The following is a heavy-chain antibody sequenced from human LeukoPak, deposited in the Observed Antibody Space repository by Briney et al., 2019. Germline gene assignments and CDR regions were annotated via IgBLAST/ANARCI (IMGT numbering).Heavy chain of an antibody. Sequence: AAVTVSYMPSVYTFTSYDINGVRPAAGQGLKWMGWMNPNRGTTGYAQKFRGRVTMTRTTSVSTAYIELSSLRSEDTAVYYCARGALTVFGVEALYYYYYMDVWGKGTTVTVSS. CDR2: MNPNRGTT. J-gene: IGHJ6*03. V-gene: IGHV1-8*01. D-gene: IGHD3-3*01. CDR3: ARGALTVFGVEALYYYYYMDV. CDR1: VYTFTSYD.